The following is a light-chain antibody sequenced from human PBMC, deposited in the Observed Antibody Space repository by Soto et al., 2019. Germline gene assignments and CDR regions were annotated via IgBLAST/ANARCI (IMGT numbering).Light chain of an antibody. CDR1: RSNIGSNP. CDR3: AAWDDSLYGRV. Sequence: QSVLTQPPSASGTPGQRVTISCSGSRSNIGSNPVNWYQQLPGTAPKLLIDSNNQRPSGVPDRFSGSRSGPSASLAISGLQAEDEADYYCAAWDDSLYGRVFGTGTKLTVL. V-gene: IGLV1-44*01. CDR2: SNN. J-gene: IGLJ1*01.